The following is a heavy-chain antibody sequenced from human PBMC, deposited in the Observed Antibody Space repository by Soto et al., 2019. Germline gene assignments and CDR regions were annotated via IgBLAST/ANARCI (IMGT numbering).Heavy chain of an antibody. J-gene: IGHJ4*02. CDR3: AAGMRGHGFWSGYQTQSH. CDR2: ISHDGSNR. D-gene: IGHD3-3*01. V-gene: IGHV3-30*03. Sequence: QVQVVESGGGVVQPGRSLRLSCAASGFTFNSFDMHWVRQAPGRGLEGVAVISHDGSNRYNADSVKGRFTISRDNSKNTVFLEVNSLRHEDTAVYYCAAGMRGHGFWSGYQTQSHWGQGTVVTVSS. CDR1: GFTFNSFD.